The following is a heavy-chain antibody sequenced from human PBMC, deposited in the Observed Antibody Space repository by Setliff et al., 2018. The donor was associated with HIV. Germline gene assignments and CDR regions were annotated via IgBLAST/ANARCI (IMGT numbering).Heavy chain of an antibody. V-gene: IGHV4-61*02. CDR1: CGSISSGSHY. CDR2: IYTSGST. J-gene: IGHJ4*02. Sequence: PSETLSLTCTVSCGSISSGSHYWSWIRQPAGKGLEWIGRIYTSGSTNYNPSLESRVIISEDTSRDQFFLKLTSVTADDTGIYYCARGPPFAYWGQGLLVTVSS. CDR3: ARGPPFAY.